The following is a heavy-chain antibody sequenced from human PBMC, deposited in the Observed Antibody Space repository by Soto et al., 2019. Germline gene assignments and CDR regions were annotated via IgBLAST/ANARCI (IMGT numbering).Heavy chain of an antibody. D-gene: IGHD2-21*02. J-gene: IGHJ3*02. CDR3: ARDTLYCGGDCYEDTFDI. V-gene: IGHV1-18*01. CDR2: ISAYKGET. CDR1: GYTFTSYG. Sequence: QVQLVQSGVEVKKPGASVKVSCKASGYTFTSYGGSWVRQAPGQGLEWMGWISAYKGETNYAQKLRGRVTMTTDTFTNTVYMELRSLRSDDTAVYYCARDTLYCGGDCYEDTFDIWGQGTMVTVSS.